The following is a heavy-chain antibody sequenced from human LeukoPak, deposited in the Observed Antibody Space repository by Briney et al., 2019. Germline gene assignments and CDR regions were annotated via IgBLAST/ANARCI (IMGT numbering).Heavy chain of an antibody. CDR2: IRSKANNYAT. D-gene: IGHD3-16*02. V-gene: IGHV3-73*01. J-gene: IGHJ4*02. CDR3: TRGLTFGGVIVIPT. CDR1: GFTFSGSA. Sequence: GGSLRLSXAASGFTFSGSAMHWVRQASGKGLEWIGRIRSKANNYATLYGVSVKGRFTISRDDSRNTTYLQMNSLTTEDTAVYNCTRGLTFGGVIVIPTWGQGTLVTVSS.